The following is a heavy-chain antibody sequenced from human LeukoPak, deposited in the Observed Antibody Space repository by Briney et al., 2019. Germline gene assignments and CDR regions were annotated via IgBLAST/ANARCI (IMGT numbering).Heavy chain of an antibody. J-gene: IGHJ5*02. V-gene: IGHV1-18*01. D-gene: IGHD2-2*01. CDR2: ISAYNGNT. CDR3: ARGGYCSSTSCLNWFDP. Sequence: GASVTVSCKASGYTFTSYGISWVRQAPGQGLEWMGWISAYNGNTNYAQKLQGRVTMTTDTSTSTAYMELRSLRSDDTAVYYCARGGYCSSTSCLNWFDPWGQGTLVTVSS. CDR1: GYTFTSYG.